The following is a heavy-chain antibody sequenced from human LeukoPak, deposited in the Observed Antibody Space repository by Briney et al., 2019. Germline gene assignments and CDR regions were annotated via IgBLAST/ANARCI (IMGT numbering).Heavy chain of an antibody. CDR1: GYTFTSYD. CDR2: ISAYNGNT. D-gene: IGHD3-10*01. V-gene: IGHV1-18*01. Sequence: ASVKVSCKASGYTFTSYDINWVRQATGQGLEWMGWISAYNGNTNYAQKLQGRVTMTTDTSTSTAYMELRSLRSDDTAVYYCARVEYYSGSGSYPPYPDYWGQGTLVTVSS. J-gene: IGHJ4*02. CDR3: ARVEYYSGSGSYPPYPDY.